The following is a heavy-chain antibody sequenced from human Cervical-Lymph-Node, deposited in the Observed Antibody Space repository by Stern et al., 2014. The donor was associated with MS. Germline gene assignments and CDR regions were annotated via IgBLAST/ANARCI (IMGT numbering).Heavy chain of an antibody. CDR3: AREKTYYDFWSGYSHNGTDY. D-gene: IGHD3-3*01. CDR1: GITVGSNY. J-gene: IGHJ4*02. Sequence: EVQLEESGGGLVQPGGSLRLSCAASGITVGSNYMSWVRQAPGKGLEWVSVIHTGGSTYYVDSVKGRFTISRDNSKNTLYLQMNSLRAEDTAVYYCAREKTYYDFWSGYSHNGTDYWGQGTLVTVSS. CDR2: IHTGGST. V-gene: IGHV3-66*01.